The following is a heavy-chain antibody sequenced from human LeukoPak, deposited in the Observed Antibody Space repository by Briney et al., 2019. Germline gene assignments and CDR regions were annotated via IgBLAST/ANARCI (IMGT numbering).Heavy chain of an antibody. V-gene: IGHV1-69*04. CDR3: ARDRSDYGDYEGAG. Sequence: SVKVSCKASGYTFTSYAISWVRQAPGQGLEWMGRIIPILGIANYAQKFQGRVTITADKSTSTAYMELSSLRSEDTAVYYCARDRSDYGDYEGAGWGQGTLVTVSS. CDR1: GYTFTSYA. D-gene: IGHD4-17*01. J-gene: IGHJ4*02. CDR2: IIPILGIA.